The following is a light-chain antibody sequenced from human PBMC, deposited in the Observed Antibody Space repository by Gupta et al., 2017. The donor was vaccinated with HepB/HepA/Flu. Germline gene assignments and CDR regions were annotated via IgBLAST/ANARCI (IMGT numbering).Light chain of an antibody. Sequence: QSVLTQPPSASGAPGQRVTISCSGSSSNIGSYTVNWYQQLPGTATTLRIESNDERPSGVPDRFACSKSGTSAYRAIRGLQSEDEAEDDCAAWDDSLIGAVFGGGTQLTVL. J-gene: IGLJ3*02. V-gene: IGLV1-44*01. CDR3: AAWDDSLIGAV. CDR1: SSNIGSYT. CDR2: SND.